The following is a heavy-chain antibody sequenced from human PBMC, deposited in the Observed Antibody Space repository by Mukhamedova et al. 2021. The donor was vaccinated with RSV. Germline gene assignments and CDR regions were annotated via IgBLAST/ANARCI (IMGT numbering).Heavy chain of an antibody. Sequence: SYGMHWVRQPPGRGLEWVTFIWYDGSNEYYTTSVKGRFTVSRDNSKNTLYLQMNSLRAEDTALYYCARGYRPFTPINPHYWGQG. D-gene: IGHD3-16*02. CDR2: IWYDGSNE. J-gene: IGHJ4*02. CDR1: SYG. V-gene: IGHV3-33*01. CDR3: ARGYRPFTPINPHY.